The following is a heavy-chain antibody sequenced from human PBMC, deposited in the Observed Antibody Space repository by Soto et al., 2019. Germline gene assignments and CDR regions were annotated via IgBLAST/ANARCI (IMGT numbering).Heavy chain of an antibody. J-gene: IGHJ6*03. Sequence: GGSLRLSCAASGFTFSSYAMSWVRQAPEKGLEWVSAISGSGGSTYYADSVKGRFTISRDNSKNTLYLQMNSLRAEDTAVYYCAKDGSIAAAGDYYYYYMDVWGKGTTVTVSS. CDR2: ISGSGGST. CDR1: GFTFSSYA. V-gene: IGHV3-23*01. D-gene: IGHD6-13*01. CDR3: AKDGSIAAAGDYYYYYMDV.